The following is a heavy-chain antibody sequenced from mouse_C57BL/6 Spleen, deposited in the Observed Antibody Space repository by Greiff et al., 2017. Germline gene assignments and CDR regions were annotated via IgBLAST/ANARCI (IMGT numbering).Heavy chain of an antibody. CDR2: ISSGSSTI. J-gene: IGHJ2*01. D-gene: IGHD4-1*02. Sequence: DVQLQESGGGLVKPGGSLKLSCAASGFTFSDYGMHWVRQAPEKGLEWVAYISSGSSTIYYADTVKGRFTISRDNAKNTLFLQMTSLRSGDTAMYYCARQLADYWGQGTTLTVSS. CDR3: ARQLADY. V-gene: IGHV5-17*01. CDR1: GFTFSDYG.